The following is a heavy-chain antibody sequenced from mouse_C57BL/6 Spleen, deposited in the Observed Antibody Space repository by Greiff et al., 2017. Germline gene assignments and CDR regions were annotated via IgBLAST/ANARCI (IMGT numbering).Heavy chain of an antibody. CDR1: GFTFSSYA. Sequence: EVNVVESGGGLVKPGGSLKLSCAASGFTFSSYAMSWVRQTPEKRLEWVATISDGGSYTYYPDNVKGRFTISRDNAKNNLYLQMSHLKSEDTAMYYCARDEVAGTGAMDYWGQGTSVTVAS. CDR3: ARDEVAGTGAMDY. CDR2: ISDGGSYT. J-gene: IGHJ4*01. D-gene: IGHD1-1*02. V-gene: IGHV5-4*01.